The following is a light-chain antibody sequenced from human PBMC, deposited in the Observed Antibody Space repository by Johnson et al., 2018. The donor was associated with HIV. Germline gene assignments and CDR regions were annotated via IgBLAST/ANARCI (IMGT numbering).Light chain of an antibody. V-gene: IGLV1-51*01. Sequence: QSVLTKPPSVSAAPGQKVTISCSGSSSNIGNNYVSWYQQLPGTAPKLLIYDNNKRPSGIPDRFSGSKSGTSATLGIPGLQTGDEVDYYCGTWDSSLSAGGYVFGTGTKVTVL. CDR3: GTWDSSLSAGGYV. CDR1: SSNIGNNY. J-gene: IGLJ1*01. CDR2: DNN.